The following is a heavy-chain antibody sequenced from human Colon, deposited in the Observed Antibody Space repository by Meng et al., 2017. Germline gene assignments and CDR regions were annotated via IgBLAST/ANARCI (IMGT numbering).Heavy chain of an antibody. CDR2: ISDGGIDT. D-gene: IGHD6-13*01. CDR3: ARRIEAVGIRCFDL. CDR1: GFTCSRYA. V-gene: IGHV3-23*01. Sequence: EVQLLESGGGLVQPGGSLRLSCAASGFTCSRYAMSWVRQAPGKGLEWVSAISDGGIDTFYADSVKGRFTISRDNSRNALYLQVDSLRVEDTALYYCARRIEAVGIRCFDLWGRGTLVTVSS. J-gene: IGHJ2*01.